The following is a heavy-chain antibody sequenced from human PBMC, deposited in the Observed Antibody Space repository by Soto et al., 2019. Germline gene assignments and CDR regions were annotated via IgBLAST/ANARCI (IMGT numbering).Heavy chain of an antibody. D-gene: IGHD3-10*01. V-gene: IGHV4-61*01. CDR3: ARGPMVRGVITPYYYYGMDV. CDR1: GGSVSSGSYY. CDR2: IYYSGST. Sequence: SETLSLTCTVSGGSVSSGSYYWSWIRQPPGKGLEWIGYIYYSGSTNYNPSLKSRVTISVDTSKNQFSLKLSSVTAADTAVYYCARGPMVRGVITPYYYYGMDVWGQGTTVTVSS. J-gene: IGHJ6*02.